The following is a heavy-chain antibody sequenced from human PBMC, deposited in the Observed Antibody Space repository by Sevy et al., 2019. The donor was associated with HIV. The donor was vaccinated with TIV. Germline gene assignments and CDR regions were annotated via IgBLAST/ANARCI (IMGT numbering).Heavy chain of an antibody. J-gene: IGHJ4*02. CDR1: GFTFSSYA. D-gene: IGHD2-15*01. CDR3: AKARCSGGSCYGPSFDY. Sequence: GGSLRLSCAASGFTFSSYAMSWVRQAPGKGLEWVSAISGSGGSKYYADSVKGRFTISRDNSKNTLYLQMNSLRAEDTAVYYCAKARCSGGSCYGPSFDYWGQGTLVTVSS. V-gene: IGHV3-23*01. CDR2: ISGSGGSK.